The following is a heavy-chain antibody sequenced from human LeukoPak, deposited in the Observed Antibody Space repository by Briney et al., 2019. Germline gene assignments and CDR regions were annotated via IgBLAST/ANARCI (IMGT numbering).Heavy chain of an antibody. CDR3: ASTRSTSDWYTRGFEY. D-gene: IGHD6-19*01. J-gene: IGHJ4*02. CDR1: GFSFSSYE. CDR2: ISSSGSIT. Sequence: PGGSLILSCADSGFSFSSYEMNWVRQAPGKGLEWISYISSSGSITFYADSEKGRFTISRDNARNSLFLQMNSLRAEDTAVYYCASTRSTSDWYTRGFEYWGQGTLVTVSS. V-gene: IGHV3-48*03.